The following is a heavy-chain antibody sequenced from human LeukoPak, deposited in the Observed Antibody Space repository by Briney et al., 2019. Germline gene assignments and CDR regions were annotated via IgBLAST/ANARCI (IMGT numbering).Heavy chain of an antibody. J-gene: IGHJ4*02. Sequence: PQTLSLTCTVSGGSISSGDYYWSWIRQPPGKGLEWIGYIYYSGSTYYNPSLKSRVTISVDTSRNQFSLKLSSVTAADTAVYYCARYYDSSGTPDYWGQGTLVTVSS. V-gene: IGHV4-30-4*01. CDR2: IYYSGST. CDR3: ARYYDSSGTPDY. D-gene: IGHD3-22*01. CDR1: GGSISSGDYY.